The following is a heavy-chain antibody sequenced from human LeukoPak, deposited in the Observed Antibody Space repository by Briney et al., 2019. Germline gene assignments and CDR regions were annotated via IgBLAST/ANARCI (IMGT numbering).Heavy chain of an antibody. Sequence: SETLSLTCAVYGGSFSGYYWSWIRQPPGKGLEWIEEINHSGSTNYNPSLKSRVTISVDTSKNQFSLKLSSVTAADTAVYYCAREQILRYFDWLTFSTYFDYWGQGTLVTVSS. V-gene: IGHV4-34*01. CDR3: AREQILRYFDWLTFSTYFDY. D-gene: IGHD3-9*01. J-gene: IGHJ4*02. CDR2: INHSGST. CDR1: GGSFSGYY.